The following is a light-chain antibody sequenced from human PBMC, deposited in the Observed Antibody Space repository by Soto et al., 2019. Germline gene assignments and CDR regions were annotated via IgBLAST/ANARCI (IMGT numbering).Light chain of an antibody. V-gene: IGLV2-14*01. CDR3: TSYRSGSTPVV. CDR1: SSDVGGYDS. J-gene: IGLJ2*01. Sequence: QSVLTQPASVSGSPGQAITISCTGTSSDVGGYDSVSWYQQFPGKAPKLIIYEVFNRPSGVSNRFSGSKSDNMASLTISGLQAEDEADYYCTSYRSGSTPVVFGGGTKVTVL. CDR2: EVF.